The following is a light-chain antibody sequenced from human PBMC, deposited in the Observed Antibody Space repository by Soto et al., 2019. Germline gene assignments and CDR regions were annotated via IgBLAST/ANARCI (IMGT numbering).Light chain of an antibody. Sequence: EIVLTQSPGTLSLSPGERATLSCRASQSVNSNYLAWYQQKPGQAPRLLIYDASTRAAGIPDRFSGSGSGTDFTLTVSRLEPEDFAIYYCQQYGSSPLVSFGGGTKVEIK. V-gene: IGKV3-20*01. CDR1: QSVNSNY. CDR3: QQYGSSPLVS. J-gene: IGKJ4*01. CDR2: DAS.